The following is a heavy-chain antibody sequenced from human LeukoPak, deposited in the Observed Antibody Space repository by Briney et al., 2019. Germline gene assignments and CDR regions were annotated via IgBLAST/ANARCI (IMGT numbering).Heavy chain of an antibody. CDR2: IYSGGST. Sequence: GGSLRLSCAASGFTVSSNYMSWVRQAPGKGLEWVSVIYSGGSTYYADSVKGRFTISRDNSKNTLYLQMNSLRAEDTAVYYCARAGTVLRYFDWLDAFDIWGQGTMVTVSS. V-gene: IGHV3-66*01. CDR3: ARAGTVLRYFDWLDAFDI. D-gene: IGHD3-9*01. J-gene: IGHJ3*02. CDR1: GFTVSSNY.